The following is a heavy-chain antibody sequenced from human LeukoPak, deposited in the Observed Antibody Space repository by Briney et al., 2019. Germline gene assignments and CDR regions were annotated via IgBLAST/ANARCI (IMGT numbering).Heavy chain of an antibody. J-gene: IGHJ5*02. V-gene: IGHV3-21*01. CDR2: ISSGGTYI. CDR3: AREDYNAYNWLDP. CDR1: GFAFSDYD. D-gene: IGHD4-11*01. Sequence: PGGSLRLSCTASGFAFSDYDMHWVRQAPGKGLEWVSSISSGGTYIYYADSVKGRFTISRDNAKNSLYLQLSRLRGEDTAVYYCAREDYNAYNWLDPWGQGTLVTVSS.